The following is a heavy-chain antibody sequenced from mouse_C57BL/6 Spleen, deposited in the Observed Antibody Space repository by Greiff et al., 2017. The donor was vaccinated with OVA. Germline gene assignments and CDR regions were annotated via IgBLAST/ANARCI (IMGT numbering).Heavy chain of an antibody. CDR3: ARDLPKLAWFAY. V-gene: IGHV3-6*01. Sequence: VQLKQSGPGLVKPSQSLSLTCSVTGYSITSGYYWNWIRQFPGNKLEWMGYISYDGSNNYNPSLKNRISITRDTSKNQFFLKLNSVTTEDTATYYCARDLPKLAWFAYWGQGTLVTVSA. D-gene: IGHD4-1*01. J-gene: IGHJ3*01. CDR2: ISYDGSN. CDR1: GYSITSGYY.